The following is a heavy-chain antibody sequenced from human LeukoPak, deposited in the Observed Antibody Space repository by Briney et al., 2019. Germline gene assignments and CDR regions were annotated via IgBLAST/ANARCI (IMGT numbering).Heavy chain of an antibody. Sequence: SETLSLTCTVSGDSISSSSYYWGWIRQPPGKGLQWIGTIYYSGSTYYNPSLKSRVTISVDTSKNQFSLRLSSVTAADTAVYYCARVSSSWYQDWYFDLWGRGTLVTVPS. V-gene: IGHV4-39*07. D-gene: IGHD6-13*01. CDR3: ARVSSSWYQDWYFDL. J-gene: IGHJ2*01. CDR1: GDSISSSSYY. CDR2: IYYSGST.